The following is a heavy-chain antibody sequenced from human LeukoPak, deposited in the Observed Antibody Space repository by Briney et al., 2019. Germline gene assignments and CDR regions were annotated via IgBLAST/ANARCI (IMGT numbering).Heavy chain of an antibody. CDR2: IYYSGST. D-gene: IGHD3-22*01. CDR1: GGSISSGDYY. Sequence: PSQTLSLTCTVSGGSISSGDYYWSWIRQPPGKGLEWIGYIYYSGSTYYDPSLKSRVTISVDTSKNQSSLKLSSVTAADTAVYYCAHYDSSGYILSGYFDLWGRGTLVTASS. J-gene: IGHJ2*01. V-gene: IGHV4-30-4*01. CDR3: AHYDSSGYILSGYFDL.